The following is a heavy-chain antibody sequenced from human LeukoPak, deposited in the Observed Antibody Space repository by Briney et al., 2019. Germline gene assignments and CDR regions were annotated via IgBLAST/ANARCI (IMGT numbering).Heavy chain of an antibody. CDR1: GFTFSSYE. V-gene: IGHV3-48*03. Sequence: GGSLRLSCAASGFTFSSYEMNWVRQAPGKGLEWVSYISSSGSTIYYADSVKGRFTISRDNAKNSLCLQMNSLRAEDTAVYYCAELGITMIGGVWGKGTTVTVSS. J-gene: IGHJ6*04. D-gene: IGHD3-10*02. CDR3: AELGITMIGGV. CDR2: ISSSGSTI.